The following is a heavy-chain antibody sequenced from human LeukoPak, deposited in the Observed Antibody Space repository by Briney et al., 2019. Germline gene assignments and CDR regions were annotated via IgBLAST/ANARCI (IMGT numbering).Heavy chain of an antibody. D-gene: IGHD3-10*01. CDR1: GYTFTSCG. CDR3: ARDPRLSMVRGVTFDY. J-gene: IGHJ4*02. CDR2: ISAYNGNT. Sequence: ASVKVSCKASGYTFTSCGISWVRQAPGQGLEWMGWISAYNGNTNYAQKLQGRVTMTTDTSTSTAYMELRSLRSDDTAVYYCARDPRLSMVRGVTFDYWGQGTLVTVSS. V-gene: IGHV1-18*01.